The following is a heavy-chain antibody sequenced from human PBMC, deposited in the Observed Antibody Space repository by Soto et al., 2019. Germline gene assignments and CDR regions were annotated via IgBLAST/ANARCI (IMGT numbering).Heavy chain of an antibody. CDR1: GGSISSGGYY. D-gene: IGHD2-2*01. CDR2: IYYSGST. Sequence: SETLSLTCTVSGGSISSGGYYWSLIRQHPGKGLEWIGYIYYSGSTYYNPSLKSRVTISVDTSKNQFSLKLSSVTAADTAVYYCAREDIVVVPAAMPGAFDIWGQGTMVTVSS. V-gene: IGHV4-31*03. CDR3: AREDIVVVPAAMPGAFDI. J-gene: IGHJ3*02.